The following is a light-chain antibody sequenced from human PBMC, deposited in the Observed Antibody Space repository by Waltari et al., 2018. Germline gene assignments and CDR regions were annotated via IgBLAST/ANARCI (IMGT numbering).Light chain of an antibody. J-gene: IGLJ2*01. V-gene: IGLV1-51*02. CDR1: TSNIGTNY. CDR2: GKD. CDR3: GTWDNTLSAV. Sequence: QSVLTQPPSVSAAPRQKVSISCSGSTSNIGTNYVSWYQQFPGEAPKVLIFGKDKRTPGIPDRFSCSKSGTSATLDITGLRTGDEAVYYCGTWDNTLSAVFGGGTKVTVL.